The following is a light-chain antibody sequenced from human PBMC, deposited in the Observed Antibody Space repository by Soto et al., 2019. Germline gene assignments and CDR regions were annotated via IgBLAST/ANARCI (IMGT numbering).Light chain of an antibody. J-gene: IGKJ1*01. Sequence: IQMNQSPSTLSGSVGDRVTITCRASQTISSWLAWYQQKPGKAPKLLIYKASTLKSGVPSRFSGSGSGTDFTLTISCLQSEDFATYYCQQYYSYPRTFGQGTKVDI. CDR2: KAS. CDR1: QTISSW. V-gene: IGKV1-5*03. CDR3: QQYYSYPRT.